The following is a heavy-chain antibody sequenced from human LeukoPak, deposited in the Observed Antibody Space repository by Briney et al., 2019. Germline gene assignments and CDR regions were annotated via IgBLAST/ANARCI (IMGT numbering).Heavy chain of an antibody. Sequence: ETLSLTCTVSGGSISIYYWSWVRQAPGKGLEWVSAISGSGGSTYYADSVKGRFTISRDNSKNTLYLQMNSLRAEDTAVYYCAKDRHYGDYPEGAFDIWGQGTMVTVSS. V-gene: IGHV3-23*01. CDR1: GGSISIYY. CDR2: ISGSGGST. D-gene: IGHD4-17*01. CDR3: AKDRHYGDYPEGAFDI. J-gene: IGHJ3*02.